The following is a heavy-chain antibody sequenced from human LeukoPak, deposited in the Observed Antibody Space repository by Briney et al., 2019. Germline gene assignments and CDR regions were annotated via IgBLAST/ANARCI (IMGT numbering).Heavy chain of an antibody. Sequence: GRSLRLSCAASGFTFRSYGMHWVRQAPGKGLEWVAVISYDGSKKYYADSVKGRFTISRDNAKNTLYLQMNSLRAEDTAVYYCAKWAGVYDYDSSGYLSGFDYWGQGTLVTVSS. D-gene: IGHD3-22*01. V-gene: IGHV3-30*18. J-gene: IGHJ4*02. CDR2: ISYDGSKK. CDR3: AKWAGVYDYDSSGYLSGFDY. CDR1: GFTFRSYG.